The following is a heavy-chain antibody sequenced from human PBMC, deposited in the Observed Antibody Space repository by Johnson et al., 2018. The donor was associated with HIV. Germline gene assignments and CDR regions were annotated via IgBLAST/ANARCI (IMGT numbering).Heavy chain of an antibody. V-gene: IGHV3-66*01. Sequence: VQLVESGGGLVQPGGSLRLFCAASGFTVSSYYMTWVRQAPGKGLEWVSVFFGGDGTYYADSVRGRFIISRDNSKNTLYLQMNSLRAEDTAVYYCARACRDGYTCDVYDIWGQGTMVTVSS. CDR2: FFGGDGT. J-gene: IGHJ3*02. CDR1: GFTVSSYY. CDR3: ARACRDGYTCDVYDI. D-gene: IGHD5-24*01.